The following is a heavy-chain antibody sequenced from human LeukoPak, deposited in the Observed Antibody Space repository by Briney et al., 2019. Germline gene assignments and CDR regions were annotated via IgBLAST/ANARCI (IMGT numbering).Heavy chain of an antibody. D-gene: IGHD6-19*01. Sequence: PGGSLRLSCVASGFTFSTYTMNWVRQAPGKGLEWIGYIYYSGSTNYNPSLKSRVTISVDTSKNQFSLKLSSVTAADTAVYYCTRGHLVGGWFKYDAFDIWGQGTMVTVSS. J-gene: IGHJ3*02. CDR3: TRGHLVGGWFKYDAFDI. V-gene: IGHV4-59*01. CDR2: IYYSGST. CDR1: GFTFSTYT.